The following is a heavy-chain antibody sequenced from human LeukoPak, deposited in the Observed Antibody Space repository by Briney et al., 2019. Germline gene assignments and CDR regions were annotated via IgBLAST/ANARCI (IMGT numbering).Heavy chain of an antibody. CDR2: INPNSGGT. J-gene: IGHJ4*02. Sequence: ASVTVSCKASGYTFTGYYMHWVRQAPGQGLEWMGWINPNSGGTNYAQKFQGRVTMTRDTSISTAYMELSRLRSDDTAVYYCARDLGRWLQLSRYFDYWGQGTLVTVSS. V-gene: IGHV1-2*02. CDR1: GYTFTGYY. D-gene: IGHD5-24*01. CDR3: ARDLGRWLQLSRYFDY.